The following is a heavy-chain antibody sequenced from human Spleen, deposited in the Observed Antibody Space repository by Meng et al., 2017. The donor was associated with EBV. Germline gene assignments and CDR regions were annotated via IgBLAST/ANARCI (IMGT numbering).Heavy chain of an antibody. Sequence: QVQLVESVGGVVQPGRSLRLSWAASGFTFSSFGMHWVRQAPGKGLELVALIWYDGSYKYYADSVKGRFTISRDISKNTMSLQMNSLRAEDTAAYYCARKSSNYGTLIDYWGQGTLVTVSS. V-gene: IGHV3-33*01. J-gene: IGHJ4*02. CDR3: ARKSSNYGTLIDY. CDR1: GFTFSSFG. D-gene: IGHD4-11*01. CDR2: IWYDGSYK.